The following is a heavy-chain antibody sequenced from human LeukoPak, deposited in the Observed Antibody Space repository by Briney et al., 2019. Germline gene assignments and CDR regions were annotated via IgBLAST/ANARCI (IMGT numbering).Heavy chain of an antibody. CDR3: ARAQAYYDSSGSPTNHFDY. Sequence: GGSLRLSCAASGFTFSSYWMNWVRQAPGKGLVWVSRIASDGSSTTYADSVKGRFSISRDNAKNTLYLQMNSLRAEDTAVYYCARAQAYYDSSGSPTNHFDYWGQGTLVTVSS. CDR2: IASDGSST. J-gene: IGHJ4*02. CDR1: GFTFSSYW. D-gene: IGHD3-22*01. V-gene: IGHV3-74*01.